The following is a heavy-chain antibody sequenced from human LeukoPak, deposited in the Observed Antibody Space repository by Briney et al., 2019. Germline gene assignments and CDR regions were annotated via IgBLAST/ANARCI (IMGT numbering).Heavy chain of an antibody. J-gene: IGHJ4*02. CDR3: ARGATTVTTSHYFDY. D-gene: IGHD4-17*01. CDR1: GGSTSSYY. CDR2: IYYSGST. Sequence: PSETLSLTCTVSGGSTSSYYWSWIRQPPGKGLEWIGYIYYSGSTNYNPSLKSRVTISVDTSKNQFSLKLSSVTAADTAVYYCARGATTVTTSHYFDYWGQGTLVTVSS. V-gene: IGHV4-59*08.